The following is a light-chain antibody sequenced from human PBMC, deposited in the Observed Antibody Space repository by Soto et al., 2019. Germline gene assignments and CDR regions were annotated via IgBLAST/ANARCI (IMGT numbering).Light chain of an antibody. J-gene: IGLJ1*01. CDR2: GNS. CDR1: SSNIGAGYD. V-gene: IGLV1-40*01. CDR3: QSYDSRLSAYV. Sequence: QSVLTQPPSVSGAPGQRVTISFTGSSSNIGAGYDVHWYQQLPGTAPKLLISGNSNRPSGVPDRFSGSKSGTSASLAITGLQAEDEADYYCQSYDSRLSAYVFGIGTKVTVL.